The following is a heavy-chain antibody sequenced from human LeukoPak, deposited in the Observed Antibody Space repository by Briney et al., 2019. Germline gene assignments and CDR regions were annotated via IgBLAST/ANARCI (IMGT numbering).Heavy chain of an antibody. CDR1: GFTFNSYG. V-gene: IGHV3-30*03. Sequence: GGSLRLSCAASGFTFNSYGMHWVRQAPGKGLEWVAFISFDEDNKYYSDSVKGRFTISRDNSKNTLYLQINSLRAEDTAVYYCARDLGWLQPDYWGQGTLVTVSS. CDR2: ISFDEDNK. D-gene: IGHD5-24*01. J-gene: IGHJ4*02. CDR3: ARDLGWLQPDY.